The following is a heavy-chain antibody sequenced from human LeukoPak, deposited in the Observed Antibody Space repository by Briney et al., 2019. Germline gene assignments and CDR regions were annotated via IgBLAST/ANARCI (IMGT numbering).Heavy chain of an antibody. CDR2: IWYDGSNK. CDR3: ARGGYYYGSGSRTCYYYGMDV. D-gene: IGHD3-10*01. Sequence: GRSLRLSCAASGFTFSSYGMHWVRQAPGKGLEWVAVIWYDGSNKYYADSVKGRFTISRDNSKNTLYLQMNSLRAEDTAVYYCARGGYYYGSGSRTCYYYGMDVWGQGTTVTVSS. CDR1: GFTFSSYG. J-gene: IGHJ6*02. V-gene: IGHV3-33*01.